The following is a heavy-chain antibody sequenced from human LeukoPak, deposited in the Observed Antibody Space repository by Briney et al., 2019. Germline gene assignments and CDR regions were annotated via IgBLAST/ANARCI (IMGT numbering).Heavy chain of an antibody. V-gene: IGHV4-4*02. CDR2: IYHGGNT. J-gene: IGHJ2*01. CDR1: GGSISSSNW. CDR3: AKIGSSWYFDP. D-gene: IGHD1-26*01. Sequence: SETLSLTCAVSGGSISSSNWWSWVRQPPGKGLEWIGEIYHGGNTNYNPSLKSRVTISVDKSKNQLSLKLTSVTAADTAVYYCAKIGSSWYFDPWGRGTLVTVSS.